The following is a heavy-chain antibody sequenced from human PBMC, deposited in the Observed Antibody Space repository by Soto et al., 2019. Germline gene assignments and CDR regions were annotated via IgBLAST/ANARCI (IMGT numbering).Heavy chain of an antibody. V-gene: IGHV3-33*01. CDR2: IWYDGSNK. D-gene: IGHD3-9*01. Sequence: GGSLRLSCAASGFTFSSYGMHWVRQAPGKGLEWVAVIWYDGSNKYYADSVKGRFTISRDNSKNTLYLQMNSLRAEDTAVYYCARDHDILTGYYTYYYYYMDVWGKGTTVTVSS. CDR1: GFTFSSYG. J-gene: IGHJ6*03. CDR3: ARDHDILTGYYTYYYYYMDV.